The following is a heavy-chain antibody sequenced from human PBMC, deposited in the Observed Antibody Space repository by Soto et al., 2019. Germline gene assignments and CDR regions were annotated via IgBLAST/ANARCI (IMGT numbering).Heavy chain of an antibody. CDR2: IRGSGGYT. CDR3: ARLVGGYYFDY. Sequence: QVQLAESGGGLVKPGGSLRLSCAASGFAFSDYHMSWIRQAPGKGLEWVSYIRGSGGYTDYADSVKGRFTISRDNAKNSLYLQMNSLRAEDTAVYYCARLVGGYYFDYWGQGTLVTVSS. J-gene: IGHJ4*02. V-gene: IGHV3-11*06. CDR1: GFAFSDYH. D-gene: IGHD1-26*01.